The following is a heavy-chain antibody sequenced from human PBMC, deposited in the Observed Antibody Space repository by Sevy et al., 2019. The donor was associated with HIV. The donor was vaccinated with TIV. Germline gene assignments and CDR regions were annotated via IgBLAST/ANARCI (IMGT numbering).Heavy chain of an antibody. Sequence: GGSLRLSCAASGFTVSSNYMSWVRQAPGKGLEWVSVIYSGGSTYYADSVKGRLTISRDNSKNTLYLQMNSLRAEDTAVYYCARGITIFGVVSNHYYYYGRDVWGQGTTVTVSS. D-gene: IGHD3-3*01. J-gene: IGHJ6*02. V-gene: IGHV3-53*01. CDR3: ARGITIFGVVSNHYYYYGRDV. CDR2: IYSGGST. CDR1: GFTVSSNY.